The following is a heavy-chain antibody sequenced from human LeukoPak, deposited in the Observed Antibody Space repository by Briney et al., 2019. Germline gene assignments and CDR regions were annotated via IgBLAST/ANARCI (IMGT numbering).Heavy chain of an antibody. CDR3: ARLNHYDDSSGYPAFDH. Sequence: PGGSLRLSCAASGFTFSNYDMHWVRQVTGKGLEWVSAIGTVGDTYYTGSVKGRFTISREDAKSSLYLQMNSLRAGDTAVYYCARLNHYDDSSGYPAFDHWGQGTLVTVSS. J-gene: IGHJ5*02. D-gene: IGHD3-22*01. V-gene: IGHV3-13*04. CDR2: IGTVGDT. CDR1: GFTFSNYD.